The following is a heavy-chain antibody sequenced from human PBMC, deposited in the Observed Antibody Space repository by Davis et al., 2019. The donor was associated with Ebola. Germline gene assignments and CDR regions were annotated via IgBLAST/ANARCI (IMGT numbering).Heavy chain of an antibody. CDR3: AREVYYYGMDV. Sequence: SETLSLTCTVSGGSFSSSRYYWGWIRQPPGKGLEWIGSIYYSGSTYYNPSPKSRVPISVDTSKNQFSLKLSSVTAADTAVYYCAREVYYYGMDVWGQGTTVTVSS. CDR2: IYYSGST. V-gene: IGHV4-39*01. J-gene: IGHJ6*02. CDR1: GGSFSSSRYY.